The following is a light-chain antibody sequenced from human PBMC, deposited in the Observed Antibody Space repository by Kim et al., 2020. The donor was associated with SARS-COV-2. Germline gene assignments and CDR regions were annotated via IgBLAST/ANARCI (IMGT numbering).Light chain of an antibody. CDR3: CSYAGSYTFV. CDR1: SSDVGGYNY. J-gene: IGLJ1*01. Sequence: GQSVTISCTGTSSDVGGYNYVYWYQQHPGKAPKLMIYDVNKRPSGVPDRFSGSKSDNTASLTISGLQAEDESDYYCCSYAGSYTFVFGTGTKVTVL. CDR2: DVN. V-gene: IGLV2-11*03.